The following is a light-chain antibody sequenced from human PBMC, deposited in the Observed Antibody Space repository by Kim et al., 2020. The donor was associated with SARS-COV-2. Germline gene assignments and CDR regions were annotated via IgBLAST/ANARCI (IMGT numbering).Light chain of an antibody. CDR2: QDS. Sequence: VSPGQTASITCSGDKLGDKYACWYQQKPGQSPVLVIYQDSKRPSGIPERFSGSNSGNTATLSISGTQAMDEADYYCQAWDSSTAVVFGGGTKLTVL. CDR1: KLGDKY. V-gene: IGLV3-1*01. CDR3: QAWDSSTAVV. J-gene: IGLJ2*01.